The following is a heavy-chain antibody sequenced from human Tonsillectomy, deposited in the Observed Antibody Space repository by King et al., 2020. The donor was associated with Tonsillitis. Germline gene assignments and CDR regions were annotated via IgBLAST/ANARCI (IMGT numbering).Heavy chain of an antibody. J-gene: IGHJ4*02. V-gene: IGHV3-74*01. CDR1: VFSISNYW. D-gene: IGHD7-27*01. Sequence: VQLVESGGGLVHPGVSLRLSCAASVFSISNYWMHGVRQPPGKGLLWVSRINSEETSTIYAVSEKGRFTISSENAKNTLYLQMNSLRAEDTAVYYCARETNGDYYFDYWGQGTLVTVSS. CDR3: ARETNGDYYFDY. CDR2: INSEETST.